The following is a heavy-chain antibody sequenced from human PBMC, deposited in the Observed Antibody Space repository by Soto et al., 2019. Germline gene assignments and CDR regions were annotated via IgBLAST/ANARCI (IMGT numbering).Heavy chain of an antibody. CDR2: IYYNGGS. CDR1: GGSLSSTRYY. Sequence: SETLSLTCRVSGGSLSSTRYYLGWLRPPPGKGLEWIGSIYYNGGSFSNPSLKSRVTISGDTSKNQFSLRLSSVTAADTALYYCARALYYEFWRGYYTEKSYFDYWGQGTQVNVSA. J-gene: IGHJ4*02. CDR3: ARALYYEFWRGYYTEKSYFDY. V-gene: IGHV4-39*01. D-gene: IGHD3-3*01.